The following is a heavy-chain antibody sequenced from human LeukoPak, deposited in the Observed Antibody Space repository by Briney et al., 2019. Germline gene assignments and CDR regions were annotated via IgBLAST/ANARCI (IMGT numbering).Heavy chain of an antibody. CDR1: GYTFTGNY. CDR3: AREYCTTGVCYKAHDY. V-gene: IGHV1-2*02. J-gene: IGHJ4*02. D-gene: IGHD2-8*01. CDR2: INPNSGGT. Sequence: ASVKVSCKASGYTFTGNYMHWVRQAPGQGLEWMGWINPNSGGTNYAQKFQGRVTMTSDTSISTAYMELSSLRSDDTAVYFCAREYCTTGVCYKAHDYWGQGTLVTVSS.